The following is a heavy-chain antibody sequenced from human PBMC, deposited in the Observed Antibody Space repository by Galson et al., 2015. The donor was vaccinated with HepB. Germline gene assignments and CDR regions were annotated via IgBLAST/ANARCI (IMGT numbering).Heavy chain of an antibody. V-gene: IGHV3-30*18. CDR3: AKDGGSVYYWPDYYYYGMAV. CDR2: ISDDGSNT. D-gene: IGHD2-8*01. Sequence: SLRLSCAASGFTFSSYAMNWVRQAPGKGLEWVAVISDDGSNTDYADSVKGRFPISRHKFENTLDLQMNSLRAEDTAVYYCAKDGGSVYYWPDYYYYGMAVWGQGTTVTVAS. CDR1: GFTFSSYA. J-gene: IGHJ6*02.